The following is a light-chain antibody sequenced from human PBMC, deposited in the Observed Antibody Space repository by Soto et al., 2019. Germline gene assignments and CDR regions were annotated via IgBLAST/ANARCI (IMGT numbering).Light chain of an antibody. Sequence: DSYKTQSKATLSASVGDRVTITCRASQGISRWLTWYQQKPGKAPKLLIYEASSLESGVPSRFSGSGSGTEFTLTISGLQPDDFATYDCQQFNSYPISFGQGTRL. CDR1: QGISRW. CDR3: QQFNSYPIS. J-gene: IGKJ5*01. CDR2: EAS. V-gene: IGKV1-5*01.